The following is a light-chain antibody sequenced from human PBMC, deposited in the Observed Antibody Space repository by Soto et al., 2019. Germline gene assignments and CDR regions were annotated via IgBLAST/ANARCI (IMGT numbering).Light chain of an antibody. CDR3: GTWDSSLSADWV. Sequence: QAVVTQPPSVSAAPGQKVTISCSGSSSNIGNNYVSWYQQLPGTAPQLLIYENNKRPSGIPDRFSGSKSGTSATLGITGLQTGDEADYYCGTWDSSLSADWVFGGGTKVTVL. V-gene: IGLV1-51*02. J-gene: IGLJ3*02. CDR1: SSNIGNNY. CDR2: ENN.